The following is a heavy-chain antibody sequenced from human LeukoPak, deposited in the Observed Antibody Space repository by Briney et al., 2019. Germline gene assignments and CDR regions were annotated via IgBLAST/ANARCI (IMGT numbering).Heavy chain of an antibody. J-gene: IGHJ4*02. Sequence: GGSLRLSCAAPGFTFSSYALSWVRQAPGRGLEWVSAISGSGGSTYYADSVKGRFTISRDNSKNTLYLQMNSLRAEDTAVFFCAKDHTNFVYWGQGTLVTVSS. D-gene: IGHD1-1*01. CDR2: ISGSGGST. CDR1: GFTFSSYA. V-gene: IGHV3-23*01. CDR3: AKDHTNFVY.